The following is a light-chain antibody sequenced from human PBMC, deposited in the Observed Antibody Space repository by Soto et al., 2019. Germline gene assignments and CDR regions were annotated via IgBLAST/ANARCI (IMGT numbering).Light chain of an antibody. CDR2: DND. J-gene: IGLJ3*02. Sequence: QSVLTQPPSVSAAPGQRVTISCSATSSNIATLYASWYQHLPGTAPRLLIYDNDKRPSVIPDRFSGSRSGTSATLCITGLQTGDEADYYCATWDSSLGIWVFGGGTKLTVL. CDR1: SSNIATLY. V-gene: IGLV1-51*01. CDR3: ATWDSSLGIWV.